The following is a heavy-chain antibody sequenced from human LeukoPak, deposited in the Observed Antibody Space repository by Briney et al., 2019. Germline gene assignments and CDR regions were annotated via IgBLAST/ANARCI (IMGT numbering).Heavy chain of an antibody. J-gene: IGHJ3*02. Sequence: PGGSLRLSCAASGFTFSSYAMSWVRQAPGKGLEWVSYISSSSSTIYYADSVKGRFTISRDNAKNSLYLQMNSLRAEDTAVYYCARGLRYFDWLLAPSDAFDIWGQGTMVTVSS. D-gene: IGHD3-9*01. CDR2: ISSSSSTI. CDR1: GFTFSSYA. CDR3: ARGLRYFDWLLAPSDAFDI. V-gene: IGHV3-48*01.